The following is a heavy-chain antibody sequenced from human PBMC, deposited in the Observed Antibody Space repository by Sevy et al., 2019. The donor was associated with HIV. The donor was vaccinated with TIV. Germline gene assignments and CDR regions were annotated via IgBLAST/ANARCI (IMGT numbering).Heavy chain of an antibody. CDR3: TRASLRPSVAEIDY. Sequence: GGSLRLSCAASGFTFSNYWMHWVRQAPGKGLMWVSRISRDASSSNYADSVKGRFTISRDDAKNTLYLQMISLRAEDTAVYYCTRASLRPSVAEIDYWGQGTLVTVSS. CDR2: ISRDASSS. J-gene: IGHJ4*02. CDR1: GFTFSNYW. V-gene: IGHV3-74*01. D-gene: IGHD2-15*01.